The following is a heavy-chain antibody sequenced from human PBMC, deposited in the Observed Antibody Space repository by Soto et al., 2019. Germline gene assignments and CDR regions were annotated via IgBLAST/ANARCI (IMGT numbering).Heavy chain of an antibody. CDR1: GGSVGSGDYY. V-gene: IGHV4-30-4*01. Sequence: QVQLQESGPGLVKPSQTLSLACTVSGGSVGSGDYYYSWIRQPPGKGLEWIGYIYDSGITNYTPSLKGRVTMSLDRSNNQVSLKLSSVTASDTAVYFCARDVAHGYTENVWGQGTMVTVSS. CDR3: ARDVAHGYTENV. CDR2: IYDSGIT. J-gene: IGHJ3*01. D-gene: IGHD5-18*01.